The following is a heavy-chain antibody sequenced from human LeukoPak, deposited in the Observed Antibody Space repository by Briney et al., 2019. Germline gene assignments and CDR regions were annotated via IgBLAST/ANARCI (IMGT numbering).Heavy chain of an antibody. CDR3: ARDFDYYDSSGYYEGIDY. J-gene: IGHJ4*02. D-gene: IGHD3-22*01. V-gene: IGHV3-20*04. Sequence: GGSPRLSCAASGFTFDDYGMSWVRQAPGKGLEWVSGINWNGGSTGYADSVKGRFTISRDNAKNSLYLQMNSLRAEDTAVYYCARDFDYYDSSGYYEGIDYWGQGTLVTVSS. CDR1: GFTFDDYG. CDR2: INWNGGST.